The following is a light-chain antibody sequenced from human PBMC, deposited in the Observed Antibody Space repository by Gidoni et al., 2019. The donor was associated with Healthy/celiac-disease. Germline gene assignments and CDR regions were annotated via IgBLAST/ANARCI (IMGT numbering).Light chain of an antibody. J-gene: IGKJ4*01. Sequence: EIVLTQSPATLSLSPGERATLSCRASQSVSSYLAWYQQKPGQAPRLLIYDASNRATGIPARFSGSGSGTDFTLTINSLEPEDFAVYYCQQRSNWPTFXGXTKVEIK. CDR2: DAS. CDR1: QSVSSY. CDR3: QQRSNWPT. V-gene: IGKV3-11*01.